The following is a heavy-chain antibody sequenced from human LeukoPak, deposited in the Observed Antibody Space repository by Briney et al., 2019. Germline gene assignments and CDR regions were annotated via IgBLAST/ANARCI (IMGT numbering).Heavy chain of an antibody. D-gene: IGHD3-16*01. CDR3: ARGGGYGMDV. CDR2: ISGSGGST. Sequence: GGSLRLSCAASGFTFSSDAMSWVRQAPGKGLEWVSTISGSGGSTYYADSVKGRFTISRDNTKNTLYLQVNSLRAEDTAVYYCARGGGYGMDVWGQGTTVTVSS. V-gene: IGHV3-23*01. CDR1: GFTFSSDA. J-gene: IGHJ6*02.